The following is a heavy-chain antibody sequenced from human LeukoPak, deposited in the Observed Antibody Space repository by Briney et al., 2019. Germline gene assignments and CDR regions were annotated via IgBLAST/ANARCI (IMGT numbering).Heavy chain of an antibody. Sequence: GGSLRLSCAASGFTFSSYAMSWVRQAPGKGLEWVSAISGSGGSTYYADSVKGRFTISRDNSKITVYLQMSSLRAEDTAVYYCAKPHYSGSGSHSREDYWGQGTLVTVSS. D-gene: IGHD3-10*01. CDR2: ISGSGGST. J-gene: IGHJ4*02. CDR3: AKPHYSGSGSHSREDY. V-gene: IGHV3-23*01. CDR1: GFTFSSYA.